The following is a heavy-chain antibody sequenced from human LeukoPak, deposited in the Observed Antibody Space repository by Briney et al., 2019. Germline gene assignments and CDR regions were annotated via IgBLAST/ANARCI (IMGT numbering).Heavy chain of an antibody. D-gene: IGHD3-10*01. CDR3: ARTDPGDWFDP. V-gene: IGHV4-30-2*01. CDR1: GGSISSGGYS. Sequence: SETLSLTCAVSGGSISSGGYSWRWIRQPPGKGLEWIGYIYHSGSTYYNPSLKSRVTISVDRSKNQFSLKLSSVTAADTAVYYCARTDPGDWFDPWGQGTLVTVSS. J-gene: IGHJ5*02. CDR2: IYHSGST.